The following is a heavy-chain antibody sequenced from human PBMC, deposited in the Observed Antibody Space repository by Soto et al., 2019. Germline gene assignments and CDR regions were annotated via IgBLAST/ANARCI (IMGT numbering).Heavy chain of an antibody. CDR3: ARSEMATITGAFDI. D-gene: IGHD5-12*01. CDR2: ISSSSSYI. J-gene: IGHJ3*02. CDR1: GFTFSSYS. Sequence: PGGSLRLSCAASGFTFSSYSMNWVRQAPGKGLEWVSSISSSSSYIYYADSVKGRFTISRDNAKNSLYLQMNSLRAEDTAVYYCARSEMATITGAFDIWGQGTMVTVSS. V-gene: IGHV3-21*01.